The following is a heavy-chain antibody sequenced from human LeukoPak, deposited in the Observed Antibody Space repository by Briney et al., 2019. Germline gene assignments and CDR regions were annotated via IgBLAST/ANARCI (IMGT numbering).Heavy chain of an antibody. CDR3: ARAQTREYYDFWSGYYPDY. Sequence: GGSLRLSCAASGFTFDDYGMSWVRQAPGKGLEWVSGINWNGGSTVYADSVKGRFTISRDNAKNSLYLQMNSLRAEDTAVYYCARAQTREYYDFWSGYYPDYWGQGTLVTVSS. J-gene: IGHJ4*02. CDR2: INWNGGST. CDR1: GFTFDDYG. V-gene: IGHV3-20*04. D-gene: IGHD3-3*01.